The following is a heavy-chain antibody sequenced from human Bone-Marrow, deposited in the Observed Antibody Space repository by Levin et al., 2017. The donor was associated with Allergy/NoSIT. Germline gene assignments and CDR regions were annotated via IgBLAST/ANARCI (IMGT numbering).Heavy chain of an antibody. J-gene: IGHJ3*02. D-gene: IGHD1-26*01. Sequence: GESLKISCRASGYTFIGHYIHWVRRAPGRGLEWMGRINPQSGGTIYAQQFQGKITMTRDTIRTTAYMELTSLRFDDAAVYYCARAQVPYRLAERSVAIHMWGQGTVVSVS. CDR2: INPQSGGT. CDR1: GYTFIGHY. V-gene: IGHV1-2*06. CDR3: ARAQVPYRLAERSVAIHM.